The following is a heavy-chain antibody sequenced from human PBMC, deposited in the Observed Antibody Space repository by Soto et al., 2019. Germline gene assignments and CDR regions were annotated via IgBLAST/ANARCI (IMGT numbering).Heavy chain of an antibody. Sequence: EVQLVESGGGLVQPGGSLRLSCAASGFTVGSNYMSWVLQAPGKGLEWVSVIYGGGSTYYADSVKGRFTISRDNSKNTLYLQMNSLRAEDTAVYYCARDMVRGMDVWGQGTTVTVSS. CDR3: ARDMVRGMDV. CDR1: GFTVGSNY. V-gene: IGHV3-66*01. D-gene: IGHD3-10*01. J-gene: IGHJ6*02. CDR2: IYGGGST.